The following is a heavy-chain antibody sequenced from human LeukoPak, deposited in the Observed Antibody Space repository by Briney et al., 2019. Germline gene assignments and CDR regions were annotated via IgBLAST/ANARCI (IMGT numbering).Heavy chain of an antibody. CDR1: GYSISSGYY. D-gene: IGHD6-19*01. J-gene: IGHJ4*02. Sequence: SETLSLTCAVSGYSISSGYYWGWIRQPPGKGLEWIGSIYHSGSTYYNPSLKSRVTISVGTSKNQFSLKLSSVTAADTAVYYCARGVAVAGGFDYWGQGTLVTVSS. CDR2: IYHSGST. CDR3: ARGVAVAGGFDY. V-gene: IGHV4-38-2*01.